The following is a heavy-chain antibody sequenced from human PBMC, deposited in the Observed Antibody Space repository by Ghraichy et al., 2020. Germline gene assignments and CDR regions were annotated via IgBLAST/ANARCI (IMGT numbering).Heavy chain of an antibody. CDR1: GYSISIGYY. V-gene: IGHV4-38-2*02. J-gene: IGHJ4*02. CDR2: VYNTGSS. D-gene: IGHD6-19*01. CDR3: TRSTQPTSGWSFDH. Sequence: SETLSLTCSVSGYSISIGYYWGWIRQPPGKGLEWIGSVYNTGSSYYNASLRSRVTIFLDTSKNQFSLMLYSVTAADTAVYYCTRSTQPTSGWSFDHWGQGTLVTVSS.